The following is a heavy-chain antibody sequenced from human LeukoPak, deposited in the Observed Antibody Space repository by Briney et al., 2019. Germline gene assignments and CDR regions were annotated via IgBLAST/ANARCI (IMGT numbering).Heavy chain of an antibody. J-gene: IGHJ4*02. Sequence: GGSLRLSCAASEFTFSSNAMSWVRQAPGKGLDWVSYISSSSSTIYYADSVRGRFTISRDNARNSLYLQMNSLRAEDTAVYYCAKVIHYADFDYWGQGTLVTVSS. V-gene: IGHV3-48*01. D-gene: IGHD4-17*01. CDR3: AKVIHYADFDY. CDR1: EFTFSSNA. CDR2: ISSSSSTI.